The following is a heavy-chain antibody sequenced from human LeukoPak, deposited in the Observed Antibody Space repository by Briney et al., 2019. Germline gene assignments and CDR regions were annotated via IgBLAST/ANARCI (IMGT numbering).Heavy chain of an antibody. CDR2: IYYSGST. Sequence: SETLSLTCTDSGGSISSYYWSWIRQPPGKGLEWIGYIYYSGSTNYNPSLKSRVTISVDTSKNQFSLKLSSVTAADTAVYYCARDSDSSSWCSFRFDPWGQGTLVTVSS. V-gene: IGHV4-59*01. J-gene: IGHJ5*02. CDR3: ARDSDSSSWCSFRFDP. CDR1: GGSISSYY. D-gene: IGHD6-13*01.